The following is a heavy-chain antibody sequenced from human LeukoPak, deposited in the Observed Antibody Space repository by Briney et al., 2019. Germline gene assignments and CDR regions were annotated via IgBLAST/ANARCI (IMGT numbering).Heavy chain of an antibody. CDR1: GYTLTGYY. Sequence: ASVKVSCKASGYTLTGYYMHWVRQAPGQGLEWMGCINPNSGGTNYAQKFQGRVTMTRDTSISTAYMELSRLRSDDTAVYYCARVVIGDYYDSSGYYRHFDYWGQGTLVTVSS. J-gene: IGHJ4*02. D-gene: IGHD3-22*01. CDR2: INPNSGGT. V-gene: IGHV1-2*02. CDR3: ARVVIGDYYDSSGYYRHFDY.